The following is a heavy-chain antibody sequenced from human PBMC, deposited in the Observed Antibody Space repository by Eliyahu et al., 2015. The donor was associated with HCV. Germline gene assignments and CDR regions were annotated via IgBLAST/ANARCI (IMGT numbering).Heavy chain of an antibody. V-gene: IGHV3-48*02. CDR3: ATEGNNWYLFQN. D-gene: IGHD6-13*01. CDR2: ISTFGDAM. CDR1: GFSSSSYN. Sequence: EVQLVESGGGLAQPGGSXXLXXAVFGFSSSSYNMNWVRXTPEKGLEWIAYISTFGDAMYYADSVKGRFTISRDNVKNSVYLQMDILRDEDTALYYCATEGNNWYLFQNWGQGILVTVSS. J-gene: IGHJ4*02.